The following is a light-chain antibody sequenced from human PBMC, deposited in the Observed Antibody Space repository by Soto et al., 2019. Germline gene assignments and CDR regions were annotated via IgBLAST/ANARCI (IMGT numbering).Light chain of an antibody. CDR1: SSNIGSNT. V-gene: IGLV1-44*01. Sequence: QSVLTQPPSSSGTPGQRVTISCSGSSSNIGSNTVNWYQQLPGTAPKLLIYSNNQRPSGVPDRFSGSKSGTSASLAISGLQSEDEADYYCAACDDSLHGWVFGGGTQLTVL. CDR3: AACDDSLHGWV. CDR2: SNN. J-gene: IGLJ7*01.